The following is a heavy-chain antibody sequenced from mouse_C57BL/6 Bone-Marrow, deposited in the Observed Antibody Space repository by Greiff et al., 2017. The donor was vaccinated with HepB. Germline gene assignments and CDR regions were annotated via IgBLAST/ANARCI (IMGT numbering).Heavy chain of an antibody. CDR1: GFSLTSYG. J-gene: IGHJ3*01. Sequence: QVQLKQSGPGLVQPSQSLSITCTVSGFSLTSYGVHWVRQSPGKGLEWLGVIWSGGSTDYNAAFISRLSISKDNSKSQVFFKMNSLQADDTAIYYCAREELWYPPWFAYWGQGTLVTVSA. V-gene: IGHV2-2*01. D-gene: IGHD2-1*01. CDR2: IWSGGST. CDR3: AREELWYPPWFAY.